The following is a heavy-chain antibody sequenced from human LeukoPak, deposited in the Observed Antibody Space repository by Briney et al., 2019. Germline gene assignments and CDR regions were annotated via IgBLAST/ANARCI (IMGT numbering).Heavy chain of an antibody. Sequence: PGGSLRLSCAASGFTFSSYAMLWVRQAPGKGLEWVAVISYDGSNKYYADSVKGRFTISRDNSKNTLYLQMNSQRAEDTAVYYCAELGITMIGGVWGKGTTVTISS. CDR3: AELGITMIGGV. CDR1: GFTFSSYA. V-gene: IGHV3-30*04. J-gene: IGHJ6*04. CDR2: ISYDGSNK. D-gene: IGHD3-10*02.